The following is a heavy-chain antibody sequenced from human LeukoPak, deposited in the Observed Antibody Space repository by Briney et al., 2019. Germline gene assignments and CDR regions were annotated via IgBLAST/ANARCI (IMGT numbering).Heavy chain of an antibody. Sequence: LRLSCAASGFTFSSYSMNWVRQHPGKGLEWIGYIYYSGSTYYNPSLKSRVTISVDTSKNQFSLKLSSVTAADTAVYYCARLPFDPWGQGTLVTVSS. J-gene: IGHJ5*02. CDR3: ARLPFDP. V-gene: IGHV4-31*02. CDR2: IYYSGST. CDR1: GFTFSSYS.